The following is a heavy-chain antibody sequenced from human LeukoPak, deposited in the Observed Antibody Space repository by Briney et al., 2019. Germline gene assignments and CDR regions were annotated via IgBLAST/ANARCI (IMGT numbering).Heavy chain of an antibody. V-gene: IGHV3-21*01. CDR2: ISSSSSCI. J-gene: IGHJ3*02. Sequence: PGGSLRLSCAASGFTFSSYSMNWVRQAPGKGLEWVSSISSSSSCIYYADSVKGRFTISRDNAKNSLYLQMNSLRAEDTAVYYCARVGYYDSSGYRAFDIWGQGTMVTVSS. D-gene: IGHD3-22*01. CDR1: GFTFSSYS. CDR3: ARVGYYDSSGYRAFDI.